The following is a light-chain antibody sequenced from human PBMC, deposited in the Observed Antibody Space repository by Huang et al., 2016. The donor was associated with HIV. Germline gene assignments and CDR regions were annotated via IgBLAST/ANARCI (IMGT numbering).Light chain of an antibody. V-gene: IGKV1-39*01. CDR1: QTISHY. Sequence: DIQMTQSPSSLSASVGDRVSITCRASQTISHYLTWYQQRPGKAPKLLIYDASTLQSGVPSRFSGSGSGTDFTLTISSLQSEDFATYFCQQGYSTPITFGQGTRLEI. J-gene: IGKJ5*01. CDR2: DAS. CDR3: QQGYSTPIT.